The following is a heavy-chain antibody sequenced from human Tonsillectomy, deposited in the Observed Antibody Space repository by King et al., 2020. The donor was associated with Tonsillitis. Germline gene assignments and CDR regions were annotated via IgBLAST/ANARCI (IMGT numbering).Heavy chain of an antibody. D-gene: IGHD4-17*01. CDR3: ARGDSGDYVFDY. Sequence: QLQESGPGLVKPSQTLSLTCTVSGGSITSADYYWSWIRQPAGKGLEWIGRIYTSGSSNYNPSLKSRVSMPVDTSKNQSSLKLTSVTAADTAVYYCARGDSGDYVFDYWGQGTLVTVSS. CDR2: IYTSGSS. V-gene: IGHV4-61*02. CDR1: GGSITSADYY. J-gene: IGHJ4*02.